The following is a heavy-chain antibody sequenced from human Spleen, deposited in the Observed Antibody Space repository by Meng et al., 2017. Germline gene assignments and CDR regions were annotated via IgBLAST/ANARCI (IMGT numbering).Heavy chain of an antibody. CDR3: ARGPTTMAHDFDY. D-gene: IGHD4-11*01. CDR1: GGSFSDYY. Sequence: VQRQQGGAGRFNPSETLSLTCVVSGGSFSDYYWSWIRQPPGKGLEWIGEINHSGSTNYNPSLESRATISVDTSQNNLSLKLSSVTAADSAVYYCARGPTTMAHDFDYWGQGTLVTVSS. J-gene: IGHJ4*02. V-gene: IGHV4-34*01. CDR2: INHSGST.